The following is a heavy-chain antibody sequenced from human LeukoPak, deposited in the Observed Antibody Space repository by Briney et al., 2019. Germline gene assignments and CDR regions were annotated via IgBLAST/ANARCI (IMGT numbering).Heavy chain of an antibody. Sequence: GGSLRLSCAASGFTFSSYAMSWVRQAPGKGLEWVSYITGSSSTKDYADSVKGRFTVSRDNGRNSLYLQMNSLRAEDAGVYYCASLAVAGTPDYWGQGTLVIVSS. J-gene: IGHJ4*02. CDR3: ASLAVAGTPDY. CDR1: GFTFSSYA. V-gene: IGHV3-48*01. D-gene: IGHD6-19*01. CDR2: ITGSSSTK.